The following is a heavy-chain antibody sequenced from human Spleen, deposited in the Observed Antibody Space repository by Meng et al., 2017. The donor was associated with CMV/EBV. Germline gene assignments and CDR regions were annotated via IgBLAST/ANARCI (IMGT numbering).Heavy chain of an antibody. Sequence: GESLKISCSASGFDFSVSTMNWVRQAPEKGLEWISSISASGSYIYSADSLKSRFTISRDNAKKSLYLQMDSLTADDSGVYYFARPSGFPKLQAMDYWGQGTLVTVSS. V-gene: IGHV3-21*01. CDR3: ARPSGFPKLQAMDY. D-gene: IGHD3-10*01. J-gene: IGHJ4*02. CDR1: GFDFSVST. CDR2: ISASGSYI.